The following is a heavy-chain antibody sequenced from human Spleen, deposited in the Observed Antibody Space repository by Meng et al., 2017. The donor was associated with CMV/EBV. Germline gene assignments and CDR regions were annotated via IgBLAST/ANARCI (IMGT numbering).Heavy chain of an antibody. CDR3: ARESIAVAGAVDY. CDR2: ITSSSNYI. CDR1: GFIFSSHS. D-gene: IGHD6-19*01. J-gene: IGHJ4*02. V-gene: IGHV3-21*01. Sequence: LSLTCVGSGFIFSSHSVNWVRQAPGKGLEWVSSITSSSNYIYYADSVRGRFTISRDNAKSSLYLQMNSLRADDSAVYYCARESIAVAGAVDYWGQGTLVTVSS.